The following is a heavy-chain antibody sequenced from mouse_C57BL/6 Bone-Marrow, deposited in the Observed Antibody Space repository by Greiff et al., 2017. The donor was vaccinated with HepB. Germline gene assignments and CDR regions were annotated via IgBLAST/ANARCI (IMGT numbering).Heavy chain of an antibody. CDR3: ARTISYGSSSWFAY. CDR2: IDPSDSYT. Sequence: QVQLQQPGAELVMPGASVKLSCKASGYTFTSYWMHWVKQRPGQGLEWIGEIDPSDSYTNYNQKFKGKSTWTVDKSSSTAYMQLSSRTSEDSAVYYCARTISYGSSSWFAYWGQGTLVTVSA. V-gene: IGHV1-69*01. D-gene: IGHD1-1*01. J-gene: IGHJ3*01. CDR1: GYTFTSYW.